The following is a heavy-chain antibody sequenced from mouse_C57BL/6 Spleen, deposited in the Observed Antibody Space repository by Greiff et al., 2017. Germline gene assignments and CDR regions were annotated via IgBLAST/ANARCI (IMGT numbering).Heavy chain of an antibody. V-gene: IGHV6-6*01. CDR1: GFTFSDAW. J-gene: IGHJ4*01. CDR3: TRGTGRDYAMDY. Sequence: EVNLVESGGGLVQPGGSMKLSCAASGFTFSDAWMDWVRQSPEKGLEWVAEIRNKANNHATYYAESVKGRFTISRDDSKSSVYLQMNSLRAEDTGIYYCTRGTGRDYAMDYWGQGTSVTVSS. CDR2: IRNKANNHAT. D-gene: IGHD4-1*01.